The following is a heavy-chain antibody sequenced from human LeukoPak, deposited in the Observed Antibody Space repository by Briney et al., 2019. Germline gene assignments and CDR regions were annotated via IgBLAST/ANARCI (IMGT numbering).Heavy chain of an antibody. CDR3: ARGVSSTSNLDY. D-gene: IGHD2-2*01. J-gene: IGHJ4*02. CDR2: INPNSGGT. Sequence: ASVKVSCKASGYTFTGYYMHWVRQAPGQGLEWMGWINPNSGGTNYAQKFQGRVTMTRDMSISTAYMELSRLRSDDTAVYYCARGVSSTSNLDYWGQGTLVTVSS. CDR1: GYTFTGYY. V-gene: IGHV1-2*02.